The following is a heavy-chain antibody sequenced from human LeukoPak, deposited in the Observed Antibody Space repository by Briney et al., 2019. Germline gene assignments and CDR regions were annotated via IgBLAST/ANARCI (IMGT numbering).Heavy chain of an antibody. CDR2: IYYSGST. CDR3: ARRTMSDAFDI. J-gene: IGHJ3*02. Sequence: SETLSLTCTVSGGSISSYYWSWIRQPPGKGLEWIGYIYYSGSTNYNPSLKSRVTISVDTSKNQFSLKLSSVTAADTAVYYCARRTMSDAFDIRGQGTMVTVSS. CDR1: GGSISSYY. V-gene: IGHV4-59*08. D-gene: IGHD1-1*01.